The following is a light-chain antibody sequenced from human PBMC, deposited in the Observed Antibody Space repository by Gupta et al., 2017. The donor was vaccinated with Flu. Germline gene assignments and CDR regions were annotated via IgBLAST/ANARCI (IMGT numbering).Light chain of an antibody. V-gene: IGKV3-11*01. CDR3: QQDAEYT. CDR2: DGS. J-gene: IGKJ2*01. Sequence: VLTQSPATLSLSPGERATLSCRASQSISDYLAWYQQRPGQAPRLLIYDGSHRDAGVRARFSGSGSGTDFTLTSSSLETEDFAVYYVQQDAEYTFGQGSKLEMK. CDR1: QSISDY.